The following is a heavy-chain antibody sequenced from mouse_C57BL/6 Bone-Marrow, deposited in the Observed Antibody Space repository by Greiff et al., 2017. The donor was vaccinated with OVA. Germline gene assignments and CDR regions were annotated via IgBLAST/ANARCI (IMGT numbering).Heavy chain of an antibody. D-gene: IGHD1-1*01. J-gene: IGHJ1*03. Sequence: EVNVVESGGGLVQPGGTLKLSCAASGFTFSDYYMYWVRQTPEKRLEWVAYIRNGGGSTYYPDTVKGRFTISRDNAKNTLYLQMSRLKTEDTAMYYCARHGSSLNWYFDVWGTGTTVTVAS. CDR1: GFTFSDYY. V-gene: IGHV5-12*01. CDR3: ARHGSSLNWYFDV. CDR2: IRNGGGST.